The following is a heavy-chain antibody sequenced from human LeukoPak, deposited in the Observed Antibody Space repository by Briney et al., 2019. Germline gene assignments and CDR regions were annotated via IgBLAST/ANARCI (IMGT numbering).Heavy chain of an antibody. V-gene: IGHV3-11*01. CDR3: ARVGSSRGWFDP. Sequence: PGGSLRLSCTGSGFTFSDRYMTWIRQAPGKGLEWISYISSSGTTTYYADSVKGRFTISRANAKTSVYLQMEGLRADDTAVYYCARVGSSRGWFDPWGHGTLVTVSS. CDR1: GFTFSDRY. D-gene: IGHD3-10*01. CDR2: ISSSGTTT. J-gene: IGHJ5*02.